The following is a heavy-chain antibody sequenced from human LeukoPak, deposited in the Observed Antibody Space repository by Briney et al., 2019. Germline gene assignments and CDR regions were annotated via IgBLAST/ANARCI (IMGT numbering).Heavy chain of an antibody. CDR1: GYTFTSYG. J-gene: IGHJ4*02. CDR2: ISAYNGNT. CDR3: ARGPYYYDSSGYGYFDY. Sequence: ASVKVSCKASGYTFTSYGISWVRQAPGQRREWMGWISAYNGNTNYAQKLQGRVTMTTDTSTSTAYMELRSLRSDDTAVYYCARGPYYYDSSGYGYFDYWGQGTLVTVSS. V-gene: IGHV1-18*01. D-gene: IGHD3-22*01.